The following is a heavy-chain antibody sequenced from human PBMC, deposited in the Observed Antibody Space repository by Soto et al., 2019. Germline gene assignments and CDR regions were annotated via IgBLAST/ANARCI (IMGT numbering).Heavy chain of an antibody. J-gene: IGHJ6*02. CDR3: ARGITGTVSYYYGMAV. CDR2: GIPIFGTA. V-gene: IGHV1-69*12. D-gene: IGHD1-20*01. Sequence: QVQLVQSGAEVKKPGSSVKVSCNASGGTFSSYAISWVRQAPGQGLEWMGGGIPIFGTANYAQKFQGRVTITADESTSTAYMELSSLRSEDTAVYYCARGITGTVSYYYGMAVWGQGTTVTVSS. CDR1: GGTFSSYA.